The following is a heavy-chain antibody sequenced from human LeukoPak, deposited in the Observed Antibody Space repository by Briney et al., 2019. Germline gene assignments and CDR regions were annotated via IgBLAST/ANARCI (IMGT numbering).Heavy chain of an antibody. CDR1: GGSFSGYY. CDR3: ARGRREFGY. Sequence: SETLSLTCAVYGGSFSGYYWSWIRQPPGKGLEWIGEINHSGSTNYNPSLKSRVTISVDTSKNQFSLKLSSVTAAGTAVYYCARGRREFGYWGQGTLVTVSS. CDR2: INHSGST. J-gene: IGHJ4*02. D-gene: IGHD1-26*01. V-gene: IGHV4-34*01.